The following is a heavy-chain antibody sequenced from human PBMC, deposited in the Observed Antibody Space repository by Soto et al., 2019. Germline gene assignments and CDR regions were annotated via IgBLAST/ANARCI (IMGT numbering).Heavy chain of an antibody. Sequence: ASVKVSCKASGYTFASYAMHWVRQAPGQRLEWMGWINAGNGNTKYSQKFQGRVTITRDTSASTAYMELSSLRSEDTAVYYCATVDTAMVDAHFDYWGQGTLVTVSS. CDR3: ATVDTAMVDAHFDY. D-gene: IGHD5-18*01. CDR1: GYTFASYA. CDR2: INAGNGNT. V-gene: IGHV1-3*01. J-gene: IGHJ4*02.